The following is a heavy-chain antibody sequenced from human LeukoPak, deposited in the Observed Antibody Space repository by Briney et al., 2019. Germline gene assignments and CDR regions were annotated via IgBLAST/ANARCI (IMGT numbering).Heavy chain of an antibody. CDR1: GFTFSSYA. CDR2: ISYDGSNK. D-gene: IGHD6-13*01. CDR3: AKGARAPLTTAGTLGAFDI. J-gene: IGHJ3*02. Sequence: PGRSLRLSCAASGFTFSSYAMHWVRQAPGKGLEWVAVISYDGSNKYYADSVKGRFTISRDNSKNTLYLQMNSLRAEDTAVYYCAKGARAPLTTAGTLGAFDIWGQGTMVTVSS. V-gene: IGHV3-30*04.